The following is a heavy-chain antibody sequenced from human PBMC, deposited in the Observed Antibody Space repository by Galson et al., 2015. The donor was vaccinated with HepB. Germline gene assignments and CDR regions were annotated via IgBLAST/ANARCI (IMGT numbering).Heavy chain of an antibody. CDR2: ISVGGVST. D-gene: IGHD4-23*01. CDR3: AGGGPYYYYGMDV. CDR1: GFTFSNYG. Sequence: SLRLSCAASGFTFSNYGMSWVRQAPGKGLEWVSDISVGGVSTYYADSVKGRFMISRDNSKKTLYLQMNSLRAEDTAVYYCAGGGPYYYYGMDVWGQGTTVTVSS. J-gene: IGHJ6*02. V-gene: IGHV3-23*01.